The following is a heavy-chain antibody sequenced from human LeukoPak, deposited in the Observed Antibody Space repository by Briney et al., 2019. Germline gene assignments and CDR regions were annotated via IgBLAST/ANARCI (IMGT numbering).Heavy chain of an antibody. V-gene: IGHV3-11*01. Sequence: GGSPRLSCAASGFTFSDYYMSWIRQAPGKGLEWVSYISSSGSTIYYADSVKGRFTISRDNAKNPLYLQMNSLRAEDTAVYYCARVVILYNWFDPWGQGTLVTVSS. CDR1: GFTFSDYY. CDR3: ARVVILYNWFDP. J-gene: IGHJ5*02. D-gene: IGHD3-22*01. CDR2: ISSSGSTI.